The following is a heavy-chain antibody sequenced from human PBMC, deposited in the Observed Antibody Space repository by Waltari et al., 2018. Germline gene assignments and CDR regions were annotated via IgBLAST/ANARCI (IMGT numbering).Heavy chain of an antibody. J-gene: IGHJ4*02. Sequence: QLQLQESGPGLVKPSETLSLTCTVSGGPISSSSYYWGWIRQPPGKGLEWIGSIYYSGSTYYNPSLKSRVTISVDTSKNQFSLKLSSVTAADTAVYYCAEGPTPEYFDYWGQGTLVTVSS. CDR3: AEGPTPEYFDY. V-gene: IGHV4-39*01. CDR1: GGPISSSSYY. CDR2: IYYSGST.